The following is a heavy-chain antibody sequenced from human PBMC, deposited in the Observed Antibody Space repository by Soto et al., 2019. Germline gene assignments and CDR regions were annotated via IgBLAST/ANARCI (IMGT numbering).Heavy chain of an antibody. V-gene: IGHV3-20*04. CDR3: ARVPLLADYFDS. CDR1: GFTFSSYA. Sequence: TGGSLRLSCAASGFTFSSYAMSWVRQAPGKGLEWVAGINWNGGSTVYAASVKGRFTISRDNAKNSLFLEVNSLRVEDTALYFCARVPLLADYFDSWGQGTLVTVSS. J-gene: IGHJ4*02. CDR2: INWNGGST.